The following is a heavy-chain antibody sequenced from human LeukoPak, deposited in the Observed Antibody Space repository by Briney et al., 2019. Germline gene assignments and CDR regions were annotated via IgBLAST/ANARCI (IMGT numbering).Heavy chain of an antibody. J-gene: IGHJ6*03. Sequence: GGSLRLSCAASGFTISSYWMSWVRQAPGKGLEWVANIKQDGSEKYYVDSVKGRFTISRDNAKNTLYLQMNSLRAEDTAVYYCARDPSSYYYYMDVWGKGTTVTVSS. V-gene: IGHV3-7*01. CDR3: ARDPSSYYYYMDV. CDR2: IKQDGSEK. CDR1: GFTISSYW.